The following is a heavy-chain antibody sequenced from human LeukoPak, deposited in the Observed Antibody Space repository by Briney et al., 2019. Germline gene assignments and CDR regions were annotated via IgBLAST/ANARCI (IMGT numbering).Heavy chain of an antibody. CDR1: GGSISSYY. CDR2: IYYSGST. J-gene: IGHJ4*02. Sequence: SETLSLTCTVSGGSISSYYWSWIRQPPGKGLEWIGYIYYSGSTNYNPSLKSRVTISVDTSKNQFSLKPSSVTAADTAVYYCASYYDSSGYAFDYWGQGTLVTVSS. D-gene: IGHD3-22*01. V-gene: IGHV4-59*08. CDR3: ASYYDSSGYAFDY.